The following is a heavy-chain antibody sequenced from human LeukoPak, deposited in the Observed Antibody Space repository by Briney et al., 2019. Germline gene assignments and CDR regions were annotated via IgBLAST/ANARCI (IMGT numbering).Heavy chain of an antibody. CDR2: INPNSGGT. CDR3: ARGLVDTAMVIGY. V-gene: IGHV1-2*02. Sequence: ASVKVSCKASGYTFTGYYMHWVRQAPGQGLEWMGWINPNSGGTNYAQKFQGRVTMTRDTSISTAYMELSRLRSDDTAVYYCARGLVDTAMVIGYWGQGTLVTVSS. J-gene: IGHJ4*02. CDR1: GYTFTGYY. D-gene: IGHD5-18*01.